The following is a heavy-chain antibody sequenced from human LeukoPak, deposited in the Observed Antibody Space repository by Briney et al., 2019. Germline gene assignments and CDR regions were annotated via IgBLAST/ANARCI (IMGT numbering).Heavy chain of an antibody. CDR3: ARDEGYETFDI. Sequence: PSETLSLTCAVYGGSFSGYYWSWIRQPPGKGLEWIGYIYYSGSTYYNPSLKSRVTISVDTSKNQFSLKLSSVTAADTAVYYCARDEGYETFDIWGQGTMVTVSS. V-gene: IGHV4-34*09. CDR2: IYYSGST. D-gene: IGHD5-18*01. CDR1: GGSFSGYY. J-gene: IGHJ3*02.